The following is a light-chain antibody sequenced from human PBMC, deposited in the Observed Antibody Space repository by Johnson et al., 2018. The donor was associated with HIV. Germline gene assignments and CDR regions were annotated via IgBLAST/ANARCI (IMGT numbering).Light chain of an antibody. CDR3: VGWDSSLSGYV. CDR1: SSNIGNNY. CDR2: DNN. V-gene: IGLV1-51*01. Sequence: QSLLTQPPSVSAAPGQKVTISCSGSSSNIGNNYISWYQQLPGKAPRLLIYDNNKRPSGIPDRFSGSKSGTSATLGITGLQTGDEADYYCVGWDSSLSGYVFGTGTTVTVL. J-gene: IGLJ1*01.